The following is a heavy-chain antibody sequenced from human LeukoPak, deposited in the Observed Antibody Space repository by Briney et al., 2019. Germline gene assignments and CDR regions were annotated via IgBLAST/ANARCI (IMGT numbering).Heavy chain of an antibody. Sequence: GGSLRLSCAASGFTFDDYGMSWVRQAPGKGLEWVANIKQDGSEKYYVESVKGRFTISRDNAKNSLYLQMSSLRAEDTAVYYCARDGRGYCGGDCSLSWFDPWGQGTLVTVSS. V-gene: IGHV3-7*01. CDR3: ARDGRGYCGGDCSLSWFDP. D-gene: IGHD2-21*02. CDR2: IKQDGSEK. CDR1: GFTFDDYG. J-gene: IGHJ5*02.